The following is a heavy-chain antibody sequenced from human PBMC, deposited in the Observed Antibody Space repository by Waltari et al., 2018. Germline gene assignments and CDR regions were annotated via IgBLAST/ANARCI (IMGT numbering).Heavy chain of an antibody. V-gene: IGHV1-24*01. D-gene: IGHD3-10*01. CDR1: GYTLTELS. CDR3: ATAGGITMVQGVRGYYGMDV. J-gene: IGHJ6*02. Sequence: QVQLVQSGAEVKKPGASVKVSCKVSGYTLTELSMHWVRQAPGKGLEWMGGFDPEDGETIYAQKFQGRVTMTEDTSTDTAYMELSSLRSEDTAVYYCATAGGITMVQGVRGYYGMDVWGQGTTVTVSS. CDR2: FDPEDGET.